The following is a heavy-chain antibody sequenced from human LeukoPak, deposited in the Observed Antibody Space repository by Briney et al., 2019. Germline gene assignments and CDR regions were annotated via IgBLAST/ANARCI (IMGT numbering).Heavy chain of an antibody. CDR1: GGSISSYY. V-gene: IGHV4-59*12. D-gene: IGHD2-15*01. J-gene: IGHJ4*02. CDR2: IYYSGST. CDR3: ARDQGRFRD. Sequence: SETLSLTCTVSGGSISSYYWSWIRQPPGKGLEWIGYIYYSGSTNYNPSLKSRVTMSVDTSKDQVSLKLSSVTAADTAVYYCARDQGRFRDWGQGTLVTVSS.